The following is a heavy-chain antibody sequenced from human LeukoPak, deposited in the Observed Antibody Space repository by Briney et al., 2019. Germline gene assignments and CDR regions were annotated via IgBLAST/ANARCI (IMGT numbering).Heavy chain of an antibody. J-gene: IGHJ4*02. D-gene: IGHD6-13*01. V-gene: IGHV3-23*01. CDR3: ALLSSIPYYFDY. Sequence: PGGSLRLSCAASGFTFSNFAMNWVRQAPGKGLEWVSAISGSGGSTYYADSVKGRFTISRDNSKNTLYLQMNSLRAEDTAVYYCALLSSIPYYFDYWGQGTLVTVSS. CDR1: GFTFSNFA. CDR2: ISGSGGST.